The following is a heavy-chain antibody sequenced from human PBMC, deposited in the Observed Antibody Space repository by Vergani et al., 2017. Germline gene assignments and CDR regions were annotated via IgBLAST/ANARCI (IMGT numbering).Heavy chain of an antibody. Sequence: QVQLVQSGAEVKKPGASVKVSCKASGYTFTGDYMHWVRQAPGQGLEWIGWINPNGDATHYAQNFRGRVTLTRDTSSTTAYMDLASLTSDDTAIYYCARDHQGPTTLDYWGQGSLVTVSS. J-gene: IGHJ4*02. CDR2: INPNGDAT. D-gene: IGHD1-26*01. V-gene: IGHV1-2*02. CDR3: ARDHQGPTTLDY. CDR1: GYTFTGDY.